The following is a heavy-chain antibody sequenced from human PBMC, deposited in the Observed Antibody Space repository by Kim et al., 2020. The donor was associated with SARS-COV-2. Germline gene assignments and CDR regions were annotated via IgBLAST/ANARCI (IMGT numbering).Heavy chain of an antibody. V-gene: IGHV4-39*01. Sequence: SRKSRVTISVDTSKNQFSLKLSSVTAADTAVYYCARQGDILTGYPRYFDYWGQGTLVTVSS. J-gene: IGHJ4*02. CDR3: ARQGDILTGYPRYFDY. D-gene: IGHD3-9*01.